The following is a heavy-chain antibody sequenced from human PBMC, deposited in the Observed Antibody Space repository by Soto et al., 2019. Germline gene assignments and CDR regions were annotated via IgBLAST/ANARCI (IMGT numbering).Heavy chain of an antibody. V-gene: IGHV1-69*13. D-gene: IGHD7-27*01. CDR2: IIPIFGTA. J-gene: IGHJ4*02. Sequence: ASVKVSCKVSGYTLTELSMHWVRQAPGKGLEWMGGIIPIFGTANYAQKFQGRVTITADESTSTTYMELSSLRSEDTAVYYCARFSPTGERLEDYWGQGTLVTVSS. CDR3: ARFSPTGERLEDY. CDR1: GYTLTELS.